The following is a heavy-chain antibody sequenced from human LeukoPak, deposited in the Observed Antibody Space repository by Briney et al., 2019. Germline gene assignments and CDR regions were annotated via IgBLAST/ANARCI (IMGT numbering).Heavy chain of an antibody. CDR2: ISSSGSTI. D-gene: IGHD3-10*01. J-gene: IGHJ4*02. V-gene: IGHV3-48*04. Sequence: GGSLRLSCAASGFTFSSYGMSWVRQAPGKGLEWVSYISSSGSTIYYADSVKGRFTISRDNVKNSLYLQMNSLRAEDTAVYYCVRGPMVRGVFIRRSKSGYFDYWGQGTLVTVSS. CDR3: VRGPMVRGVFIRRSKSGYFDY. CDR1: GFTFSSYG.